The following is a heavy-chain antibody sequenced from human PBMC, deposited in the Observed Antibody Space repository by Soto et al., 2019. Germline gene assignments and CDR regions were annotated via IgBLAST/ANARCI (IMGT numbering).Heavy chain of an antibody. CDR1: GGSISSDGYY. CDR3: ARPQWADYEPKSYMAHYGTDV. V-gene: IGHV4-31*01. J-gene: IGHJ6*02. D-gene: IGHD3-10*01. CDR2: IDNIGTT. Sequence: QMQLQESGPGLVKPSQTLSLTCTVSGGSISSDGYYWSWIRQYPGKGLEWIGYIDNIGTTYYNPSLKXXRTPTADTSPNXXXLXXTSVSPAATAVYQCARPQWADYEPKSYMAHYGTDVWGQGTTVTVSS.